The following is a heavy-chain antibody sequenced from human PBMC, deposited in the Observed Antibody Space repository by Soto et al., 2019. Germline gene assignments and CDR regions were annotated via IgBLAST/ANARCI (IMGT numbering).Heavy chain of an antibody. Sequence: QLQLQESGPGLVKPSETLSLTCTVSGGSLSGSTYYWGWVRQPPGKGLEWIGSIYYSGRTYYNPSLKSRVTISVDTSKNQFSLKLNSVTAADTAMYYCTRPLGTVTSSVYDAFDIWGQGTMVTVSS. V-gene: IGHV4-39*01. CDR3: TRPLGTVTSSVYDAFDI. D-gene: IGHD4-17*01. J-gene: IGHJ3*02. CDR1: GGSLSGSTYY. CDR2: IYYSGRT.